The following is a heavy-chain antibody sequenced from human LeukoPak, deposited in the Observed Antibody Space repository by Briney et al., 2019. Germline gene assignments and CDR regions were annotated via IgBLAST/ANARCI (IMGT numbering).Heavy chain of an antibody. CDR3: ARESPYYGSGSYSD. CDR1: GGSISSYY. J-gene: IGHJ4*02. V-gene: IGHV4-4*07. D-gene: IGHD3-10*01. CDR2: IYTSGST. Sequence: SETLSLTCTVSGGSISSYYWSWIRQPAGKGLEWIGRIYTSGSTNYNPSLKSRVTMSVDTSKNQFSLKLSCVTAADTAVYYCARESPYYGSGSYSDWGQGTLVTVSS.